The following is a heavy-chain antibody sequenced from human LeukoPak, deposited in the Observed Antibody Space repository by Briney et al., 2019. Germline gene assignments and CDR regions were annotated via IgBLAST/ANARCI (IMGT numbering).Heavy chain of an antibody. CDR1: GVSFSGYY. D-gene: IGHD2-15*01. CDR2: INHSGST. J-gene: IGHJ4*02. Sequence: SETLSLTCAGYGVSFSGYYWSWIRQPPGKGLEWIGEINHSGSTNYNPSLKSRVTISVDTSKNQFSLKLSSVTAADTAVYYCARVAGSCYDYWGQGTLVTVSS. CDR3: ARVAGSCYDY. V-gene: IGHV4-34*01.